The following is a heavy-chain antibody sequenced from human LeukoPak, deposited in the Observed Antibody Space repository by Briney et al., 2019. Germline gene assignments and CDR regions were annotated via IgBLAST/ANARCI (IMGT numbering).Heavy chain of an antibody. Sequence: RTGGSLRLSCAASGFTFSSYAMSWVRQAPGKGLEWVSAIGGSGDTTYYADSVKGRFTISRDNSKNTLYLQMNSLRAEDTAVYYCARARRVLRFLEWLYALTDYWGQGTLVTVSS. CDR3: ARARRVLRFLEWLYALTDY. J-gene: IGHJ4*02. CDR2: IGGSGDTT. CDR1: GFTFSSYA. V-gene: IGHV3-23*01. D-gene: IGHD3-3*01.